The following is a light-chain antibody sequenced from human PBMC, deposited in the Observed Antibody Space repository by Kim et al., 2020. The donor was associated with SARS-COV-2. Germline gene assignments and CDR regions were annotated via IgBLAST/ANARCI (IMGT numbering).Light chain of an antibody. CDR3: QAWDSRTYVV. Sequence: SYELTQPPSVSVSPGQTASITCSGDKLGDKYACWYQQKPGQSPVRVIYQDTKRPSGIPERFSGSNSGNTATLTISGTQAMDEADYYCQAWDSRTYVVFGGGTQLTVL. CDR1: KLGDKY. CDR2: QDT. J-gene: IGLJ2*01. V-gene: IGLV3-1*01.